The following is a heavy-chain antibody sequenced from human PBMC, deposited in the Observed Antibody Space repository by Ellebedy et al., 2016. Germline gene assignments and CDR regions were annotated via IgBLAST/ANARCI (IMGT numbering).Heavy chain of an antibody. V-gene: IGHV3-30-3*01. Sequence: GESLKISCAASGFTFSSYAMHWVRQAPGKGLEWVAVISYDGSNKYYADSVKGRFTISRDHAKNSLFLQMDSLRDEDTAVYYCARDKENTPFDYWGQGTLVTVSS. CDR2: ISYDGSNK. CDR1: GFTFSSYA. CDR3: ARDKENTPFDY. J-gene: IGHJ4*02.